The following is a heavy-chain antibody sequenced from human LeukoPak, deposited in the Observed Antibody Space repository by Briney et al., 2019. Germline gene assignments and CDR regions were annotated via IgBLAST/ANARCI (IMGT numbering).Heavy chain of an antibody. CDR3: GRTYSGSYYFNY. Sequence: GGSLRLSCAASGFTFSGYWMHWARQARGKGLVWVSRINSDGSSTTYADSVKGRFTISRDNAKNTLYLQMNSLRPEDKAVYYCGRTYSGSYYFNYWGQGTLVTVSS. J-gene: IGHJ4*02. CDR1: GFTFSGYW. CDR2: INSDGSST. D-gene: IGHD1-26*01. V-gene: IGHV3-74*01.